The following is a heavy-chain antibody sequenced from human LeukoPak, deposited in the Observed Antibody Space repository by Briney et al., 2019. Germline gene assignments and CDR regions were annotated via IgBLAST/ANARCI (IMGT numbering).Heavy chain of an antibody. CDR2: IYPGDSDT. CDR1: GYSFTSYW. D-gene: IGHD2-15*01. J-gene: IGHJ4*02. V-gene: IGHV5-51*01. Sequence: GEPLKIACKGSGYSFTSYWIGWVRQMHGKGLEWMGIIYPGDSDTRYSPSFQGQVTISADKSISTAYLQWSSLKASDTAMYYCARYDIVVVATDYWGQGTLVTVSS. CDR3: ARYDIVVVATDY.